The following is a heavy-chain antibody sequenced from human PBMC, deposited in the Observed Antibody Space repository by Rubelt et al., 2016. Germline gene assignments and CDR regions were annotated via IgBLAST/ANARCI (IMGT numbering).Heavy chain of an antibody. D-gene: IGHD3-22*01. CDR2: ISAYNGNT. CDR3: ARFAIGGHSSGYLFDY. Sequence: QVQLVQSGAEVKKPGASVKVSCKASGYTFTSYGISWVRQAPGQGLEWMGWISAYNGNTNYAQKFQGRVTMTRDRSISTAYMELSRLRSDDTAVYYCARFAIGGHSSGYLFDYWGQGTLVTVSS. CDR1: GYTFTSYG. J-gene: IGHJ4*02. V-gene: IGHV1-18*01.